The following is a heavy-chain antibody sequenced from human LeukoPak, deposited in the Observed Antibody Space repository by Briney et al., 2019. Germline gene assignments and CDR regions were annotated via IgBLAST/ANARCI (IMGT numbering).Heavy chain of an antibody. CDR1: GFNFEDYA. CDR3: ARDWSAVGP. CDR2: ISWSSDNI. Sequence: PGGSLRLSCVASGFNFEDYAMHWVRQRPGKGLEWVSGISWSSDNIVYADSVKGRFTISRDNAKNPLYLQMNGLRAEDTAVYYCARDWSAVGPWGQGTLVTVSS. J-gene: IGHJ5*02. V-gene: IGHV3-9*01. D-gene: IGHD3-3*01.